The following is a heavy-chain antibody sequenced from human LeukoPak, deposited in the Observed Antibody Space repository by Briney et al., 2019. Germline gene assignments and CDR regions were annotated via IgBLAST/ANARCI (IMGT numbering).Heavy chain of an antibody. CDR2: IKQDGSEK. CDR3: ARDALDDSSGYYYYYYGMDV. J-gene: IGHJ6*02. V-gene: IGHV3-7*01. CDR1: GLTFDNYV. D-gene: IGHD3-22*01. Sequence: GGSLRLSCAVSGLTFDNYVMSWVRQAPGKGLEWVANIKQDGSEKYYVDSVKGRFTISRDNAKNSLYLQMNSLRAEDTAVYYCARDALDDSSGYYYYYYGMDVWGQGTTVTVSS.